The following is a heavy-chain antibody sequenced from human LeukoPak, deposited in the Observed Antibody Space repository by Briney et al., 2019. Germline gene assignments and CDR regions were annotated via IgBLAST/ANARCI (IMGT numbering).Heavy chain of an antibody. CDR2: INYSGST. D-gene: IGHD7-27*01. J-gene: IGHJ4*02. CDR3: ARRGNWGFFDY. Sequence: SETLSLTCTASGGSISSNYWSWIRQPPGKGLEWIGYINYSGSTNYNPSLKSRVTISVDTSKNLFSLKLTSVTAADTAVYYCARRGNWGFFDYWGQGTLVTVSS. CDR1: GGSISSNY. V-gene: IGHV4-59*01.